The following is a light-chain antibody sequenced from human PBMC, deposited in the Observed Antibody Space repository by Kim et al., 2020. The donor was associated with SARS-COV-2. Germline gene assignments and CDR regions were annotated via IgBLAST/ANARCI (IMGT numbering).Light chain of an antibody. Sequence: LSPEERATLSGRDTQSVTKYLAWSQQTTGQAPRILIYDASKRATDIPARFSGSGSGTDFTLTISSLGPGEFAVYHCQQRASWPVTFGGGTKVDLK. CDR3: QQRASWPVT. V-gene: IGKV3-11*01. CDR2: DAS. J-gene: IGKJ4*01. CDR1: QSVTKY.